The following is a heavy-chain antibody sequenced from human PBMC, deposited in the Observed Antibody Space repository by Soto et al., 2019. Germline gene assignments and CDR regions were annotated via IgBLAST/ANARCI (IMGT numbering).Heavy chain of an antibody. Sequence: QVQLQESGPGLVKPSGTLSLTCVVSGGSISSSNWWSWVRQPPGKGLEWIGEIYHSGSPNYNPSLKSRDNITVDKSKNQFSLKLSSVIAADTAVYYCARVSGSYYYGMDVWGQGTTVTVSS. V-gene: IGHV4-4*02. D-gene: IGHD1-26*01. CDR1: GGSISSSNW. CDR2: IYHSGSP. CDR3: ARVSGSYYYGMDV. J-gene: IGHJ6*02.